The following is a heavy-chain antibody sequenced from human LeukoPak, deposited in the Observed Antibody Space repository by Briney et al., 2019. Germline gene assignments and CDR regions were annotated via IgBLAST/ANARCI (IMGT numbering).Heavy chain of an antibody. J-gene: IGHJ4*02. D-gene: IGHD3-22*01. V-gene: IGHV1-24*01. CDR3: ATHHDSSGYSTLFDY. Sequence: GASVKVSCKVSGYTLTELSMHWVRQAPGKGLEWMGGFDPEDGETIYAQKFQGRVTMTEDTSTDTAYMELSSLRSEDTAVYYCATHHDSSGYSTLFDYWGQGTLVTVSS. CDR1: GYTLTELS. CDR2: FDPEDGET.